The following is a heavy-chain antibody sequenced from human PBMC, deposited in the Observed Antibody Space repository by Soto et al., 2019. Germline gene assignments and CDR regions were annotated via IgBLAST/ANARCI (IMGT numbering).Heavy chain of an antibody. D-gene: IGHD2-2*02. CDR3: ARDYCSSTSCYTGAVDY. Sequence: KASETLSLTCTVSGGSISSYYWSWIRQPAGKGLEWIGRIYTSGSTNYNPSLKSRVTMSVDTSKNQFSLKLSSVTAADTAVYYCARDYCSSTSCYTGAVDYWGQGTQVTVSS. CDR2: IYTSGST. CDR1: GGSISSYY. J-gene: IGHJ4*02. V-gene: IGHV4-4*07.